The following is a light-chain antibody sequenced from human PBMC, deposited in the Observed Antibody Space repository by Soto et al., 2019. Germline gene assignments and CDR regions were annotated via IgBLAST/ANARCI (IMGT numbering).Light chain of an antibody. Sequence: EIVLTQSPASLSLSPGERATLSCRASQSVSSSYLAWYQQKPGQAPRLLIYGASSRATGIPDRFSGSGSGTDFTLTISRLEPEDFAVYYCQQYGSSLAWTFGQGTKVDI. CDR1: QSVSSSY. J-gene: IGKJ1*01. CDR3: QQYGSSLAWT. CDR2: GAS. V-gene: IGKV3-20*01.